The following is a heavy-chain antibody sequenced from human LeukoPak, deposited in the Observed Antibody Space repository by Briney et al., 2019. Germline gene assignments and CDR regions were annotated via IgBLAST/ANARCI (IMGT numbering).Heavy chain of an antibody. CDR2: ISGLRDSK. Sequence: GWALRLSCAASGFIFSSYGMSWVRQAPGKELEWVSTISGLRDSKYYADSVKGGLINYRGNSQKTLYLKMNSLRAEDTAVYYCAKDPNFYYCMDVWGKGTTVTISS. J-gene: IGHJ6*03. CDR3: AKDPNFYYCMDV. V-gene: IGHV3-23*01. CDR1: GFIFSSYG.